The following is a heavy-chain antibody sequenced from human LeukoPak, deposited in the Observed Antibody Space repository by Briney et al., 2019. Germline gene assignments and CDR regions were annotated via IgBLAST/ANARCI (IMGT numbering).Heavy chain of an antibody. Sequence: GGSLRLSCAASGYAFDDYTMHWVRQAPGKGLEWVSLISWDGGSTYYADSVKGRFTISRDNSKNSLYLQMNSLRTEDTALYYCAKGEVTHGVQHWGQGTLVTVSS. CDR2: ISWDGGST. CDR3: AKGEVTHGVQH. D-gene: IGHD2-21*02. J-gene: IGHJ1*01. V-gene: IGHV3-43*01. CDR1: GYAFDDYT.